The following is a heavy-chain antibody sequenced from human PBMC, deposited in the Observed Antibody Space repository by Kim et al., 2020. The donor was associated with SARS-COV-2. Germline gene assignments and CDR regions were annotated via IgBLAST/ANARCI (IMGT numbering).Heavy chain of an antibody. J-gene: IGHJ4*03. CDR1: GGSISSGGYY. CDR2: IYYSGST. V-gene: IGHV4-31*03. Sequence: SETLSLTCTVSGGSISSGGYYWSWIRQHPGKGLEWLGYIYYSGSTYHNPSLKIRVTISVDTAKNQFSLKLSSVTAADTTLYYCARNYYVISGYSPLDYWGDVTLVTVSP. D-gene: IGHD3-22*01. CDR3: ARNYYVISGYSPLDY.